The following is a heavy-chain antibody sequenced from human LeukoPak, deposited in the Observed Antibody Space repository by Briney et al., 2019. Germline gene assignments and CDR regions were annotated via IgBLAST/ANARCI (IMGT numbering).Heavy chain of an antibody. CDR3: AKDRAVAAPYYYYYMDV. CDR2: IDWNGANT. J-gene: IGHJ6*03. D-gene: IGHD6-19*01. CDR1: GFTFDDYG. Sequence: GGSLRLSCAASGFTFDDYGMSWVRQAPGKGLEWVSGIDWNGANTAYADSVKGRLTISRDNSKNTLYLQMNSLRAEDTAVYYCAKDRAVAAPYYYYYMDVWGKGTTVTVSS. V-gene: IGHV3-20*04.